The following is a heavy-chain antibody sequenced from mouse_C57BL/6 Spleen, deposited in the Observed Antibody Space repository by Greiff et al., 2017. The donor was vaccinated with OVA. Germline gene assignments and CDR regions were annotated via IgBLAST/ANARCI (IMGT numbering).Heavy chain of an antibody. CDR3: AAGSSYYAMDY. CDR2: IDPSDSET. CDR1: GYTFTSYW. D-gene: IGHD1-1*01. Sequence: QVQLQQPGAELVRPGSSVKLSCKASGYTFTSYWMHWVKQRPIQGLEWIGNIDPSDSETHYNQKFKDKATLTVDKSSSTAYMQLSSLTSEDSAVYYCAAGSSYYAMDYWGQGTSVTVSS. J-gene: IGHJ4*01. V-gene: IGHV1-52*01.